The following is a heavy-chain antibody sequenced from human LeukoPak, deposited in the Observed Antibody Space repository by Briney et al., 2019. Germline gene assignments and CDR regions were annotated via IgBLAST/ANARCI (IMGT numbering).Heavy chain of an antibody. CDR1: GYTFTGYY. CDR3: ARVSGPGSGWSGRAFDY. D-gene: IGHD6-19*01. J-gene: IGHJ4*02. V-gene: IGHV1-2*02. CDR2: INPNSGGT. Sequence: ASVKVSCKASGYTFTGYYMHWVRQAPGQGLEWMGWINPNSGGTNYAQKFQGRVTMTRDTSISTAYMELSRLRSDDTAVYYCARVSGPGSGWSGRAFDYWGQGTLVTVSS.